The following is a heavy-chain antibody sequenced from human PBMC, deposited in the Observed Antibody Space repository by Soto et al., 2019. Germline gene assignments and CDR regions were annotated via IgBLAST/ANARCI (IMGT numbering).Heavy chain of an antibody. Sequence: QITLKESGPTLVKPTQTLTLTCTFSGFSLSTSGVGVGWIRQPPGKALEWVALIYWDDYKHFSPSLESRLTITKDTSKHLVVLTMTDMDPVDTATYYCAHKGSGLYPLDYWGQGTLVTVSS. D-gene: IGHD3-10*01. CDR3: AHKGSGLYPLDY. CDR1: GFSLSTSGVG. V-gene: IGHV2-5*02. J-gene: IGHJ4*02. CDR2: IYWDDYK.